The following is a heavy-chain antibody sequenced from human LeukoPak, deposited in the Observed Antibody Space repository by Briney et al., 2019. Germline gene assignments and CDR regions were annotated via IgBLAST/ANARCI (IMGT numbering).Heavy chain of an antibody. Sequence: GGSLRLSCASSGFSFSSYAMSWVRQAPGKGLEWVSAISGSGGSTYYADSVKGRFTISRDNSKNTLYLQMNSLRAEDTAVYYCAKVEQLGWFDPWGQGTLVTVSS. CDR2: ISGSGGST. V-gene: IGHV3-23*01. J-gene: IGHJ5*02. CDR3: AKVEQLGWFDP. CDR1: GFSFSSYA. D-gene: IGHD6-6*01.